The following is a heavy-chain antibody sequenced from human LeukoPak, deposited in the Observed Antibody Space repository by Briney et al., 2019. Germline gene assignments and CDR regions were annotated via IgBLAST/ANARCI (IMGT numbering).Heavy chain of an antibody. CDR2: IYTSGST. V-gene: IGHV4-4*07. J-gene: IGHJ4*02. CDR1: GGSISSYY. Sequence: SETLSLTCTVSGGSISSYYWSWIRQPAGKGLEWIGRIYTSGSTNYNPSLKSRVTISLDTSKNQFSLKLSSVTAADTAVYYCARGGTYYYGSGTFFDYWGQGTLVTVSS. CDR3: ARGGTYYYGSGTFFDY. D-gene: IGHD3-10*01.